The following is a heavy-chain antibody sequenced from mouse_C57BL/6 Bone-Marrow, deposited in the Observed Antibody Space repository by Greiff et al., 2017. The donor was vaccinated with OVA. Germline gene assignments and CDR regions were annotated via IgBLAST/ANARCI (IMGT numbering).Heavy chain of an antibody. J-gene: IGHJ4*01. D-gene: IGHD1-1*01. CDR3: ARLYYYGYYYAMDY. V-gene: IGHV1-82*01. CDR1: GYAFSSSW. Sequence: VQLQQSGPELVKPGASVKISCKASGYAFSSSWMNWVKQRPGKGLEWIGRIYPGDGDTNYNGKFKGKATLTADKSSSTAYMQLSSLTSEDSAVYFCARLYYYGYYYAMDYWGQGTSVTVSS. CDR2: IYPGDGDT.